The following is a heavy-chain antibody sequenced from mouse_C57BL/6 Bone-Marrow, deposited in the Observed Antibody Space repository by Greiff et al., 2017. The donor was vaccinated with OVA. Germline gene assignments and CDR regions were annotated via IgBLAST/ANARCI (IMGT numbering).Heavy chain of an antibody. Sequence: EVHLVESGGGLVKPGGSLKLSCAASGFTFSDYGMHWVRQAPEKGLEWVAYISSGSSTIYYADTVKGRFTISRDNAKNTLFLRMTSVRSEDTAMYYCARTTVVAIDNWGEGTTLSVSP. CDR1: GFTFSDYG. V-gene: IGHV5-17*01. D-gene: IGHD1-1*01. J-gene: IGHJ2*01. CDR2: ISSGSSTI. CDR3: ARTTVVAIDN.